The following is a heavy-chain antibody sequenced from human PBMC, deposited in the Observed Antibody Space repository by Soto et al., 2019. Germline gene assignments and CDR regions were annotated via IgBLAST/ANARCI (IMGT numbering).Heavy chain of an antibody. D-gene: IGHD3-22*01. Sequence: ASVKASCKASGYTFTSYGISWVRQAPGQGLEWLGWISAYDGNTNYAQILQGRVSMTTDTSTSTAYMELRSLRSDDTAVYYCARGGYYDSSGSRNYYYYGMNVWGQGTTVTVSS. CDR3: ARGGYYDSSGSRNYYYYGMNV. CDR2: ISAYDGNT. V-gene: IGHV1-18*01. CDR1: GYTFTSYG. J-gene: IGHJ6*02.